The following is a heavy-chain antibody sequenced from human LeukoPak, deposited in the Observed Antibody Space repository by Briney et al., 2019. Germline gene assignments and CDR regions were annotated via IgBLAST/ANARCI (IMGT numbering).Heavy chain of an antibody. CDR2: IIPIFGTA. V-gene: IGHV1-69*05. J-gene: IGHJ5*02. D-gene: IGHD2-2*01. CDR3: ARDRLPNYCSSTSCFTRFWFDP. Sequence: SVKVSCKASGGTFSSYAISWVRQAPGQGLEGMGGIIPIFGTADYAQKFQGRVTITTDESTSTAYMELSSLRSEDTAVYYCARDRLPNYCSSTSCFTRFWFDPWGQGTLVTVSS. CDR1: GGTFSSYA.